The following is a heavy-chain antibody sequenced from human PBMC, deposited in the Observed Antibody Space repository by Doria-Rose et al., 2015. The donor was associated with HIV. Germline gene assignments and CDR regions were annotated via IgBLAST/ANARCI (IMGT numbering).Heavy chain of an antibody. Sequence: QVQLVESGPGLVKPSETLSLTCSVSGASVSSRGYYWNWIRQVPGKGLESLGYTYYTGTSDYSPSLKSRLNMAADTSKNQFSLKLSFVTVADTAVYYCARMGSYRELDYWGQGALVIVS. CDR1: GASVSSRGYY. CDR2: TYYTGTS. D-gene: IGHD3-3*01. J-gene: IGHJ4*02. V-gene: IGHV4-31*03. CDR3: ARMGSYRELDY.